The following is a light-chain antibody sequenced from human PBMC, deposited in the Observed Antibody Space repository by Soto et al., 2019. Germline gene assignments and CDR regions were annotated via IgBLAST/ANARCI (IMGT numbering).Light chain of an antibody. J-gene: IGLJ1*01. V-gene: IGLV2-14*01. CDR3: SSYTSSSTPYV. Sequence: QSALTQPASVSGSPGQSITISCTGTSSYVGGYNYVSWYQQHPGKAPKLMIYDVSNRPSGVSNRFSGSKSGNTASLTISGLQAEDEADYYCSSYTSSSTPYVFGTGTKLTV. CDR2: DVS. CDR1: SSYVGGYNY.